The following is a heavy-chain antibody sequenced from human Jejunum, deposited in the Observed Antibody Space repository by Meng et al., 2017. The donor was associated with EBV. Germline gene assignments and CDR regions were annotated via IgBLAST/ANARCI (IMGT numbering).Heavy chain of an antibody. V-gene: IGHV3-23*04. CDR1: GFTFNNYA. D-gene: IGHD5-12*01. Sequence: VELVESGGNLVQPGGSLRLSCVASGFTFNNYAMSWVRQAPGKELEWVSGIGGTDDKTHYADSVKGRFTISRDNPKNTLFLQMDGLRAEDTAVYFCAKDLRGYGGTYFDCWGQGTLVTVSS. CDR3: AKDLRGYGGTYFDC. J-gene: IGHJ4*02. CDR2: IGGTDDKT.